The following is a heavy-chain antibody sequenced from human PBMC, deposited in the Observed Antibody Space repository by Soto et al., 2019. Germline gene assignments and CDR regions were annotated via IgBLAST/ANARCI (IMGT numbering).Heavy chain of an antibody. CDR2: ISCSGGST. CDR3: AKQPVPCILRTGYFDY. Sequence: EVQLLESGGGLVQPGGSLRLSCAASGFTFSSYAMSWVRQAPGKGLEWVSAISCSGGSTYYADSVKGRFTISRDNSKNTLYLQKNSLRGEDAAVYYCAKQPVPCILRTGYFDYWGQGTLVTVSS. CDR1: GFTFSSYA. J-gene: IGHJ4*02. V-gene: IGHV3-23*01. D-gene: IGHD3-3*01.